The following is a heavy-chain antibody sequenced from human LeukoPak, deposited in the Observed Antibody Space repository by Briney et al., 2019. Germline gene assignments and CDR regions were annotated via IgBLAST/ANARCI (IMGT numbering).Heavy chain of an antibody. D-gene: IGHD2-15*01. V-gene: IGHV5-51*01. CDR2: IYPGDSDT. CDR3: ARHAGRGYCSGGSCYPAPFDY. CDR1: GYSFTSYW. Sequence: GESLKISCKGSGYSFTSYWIGWVRQMPGKGLEWTGIIYPGDSDTRYSPSFQGQVTISADKSISTAYLQWSSLKASDTAMYYCARHAGRGYCSGGSCYPAPFDYWGQGTLVTVSS. J-gene: IGHJ4*02.